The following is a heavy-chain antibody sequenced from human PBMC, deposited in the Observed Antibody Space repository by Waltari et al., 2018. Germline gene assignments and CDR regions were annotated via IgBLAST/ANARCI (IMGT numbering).Heavy chain of an antibody. CDR3: AKRIRATVSNWYFDL. J-gene: IGHJ2*01. CDR2: ISWNSGSI. CDR1: GFTFDDYA. V-gene: IGHV3-9*01. Sequence: EVQLVESGGGLVQPGRSLRLSCAASGFTFDDYAMHWVRQAPGKGLEWVSGISWNSGSIGYADSVKGRFTISRDNAKNSLYLQMNSLRAEDTALYYCAKRIRATVSNWYFDLWGRGTLVTVSS. D-gene: IGHD4-17*01.